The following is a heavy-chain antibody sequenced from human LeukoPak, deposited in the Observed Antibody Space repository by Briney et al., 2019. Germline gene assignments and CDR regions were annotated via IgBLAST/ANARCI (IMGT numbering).Heavy chain of an antibody. CDR3: AREYCSGGSCYSDYYYYYGMDV. V-gene: IGHV4-4*07. Sequence: SETLSLTCTVSGGSISSYYWSWIRQPAGKGLEWIGRIYTSGSTDYNPSLKSRVTMSVDTSKNQFSLKLSSVTAADTAVYYCAREYCSGGSCYSDYYYYYGMDVWGQGTTVTVSS. CDR2: IYTSGST. D-gene: IGHD2-15*01. CDR1: GGSISSYY. J-gene: IGHJ6*02.